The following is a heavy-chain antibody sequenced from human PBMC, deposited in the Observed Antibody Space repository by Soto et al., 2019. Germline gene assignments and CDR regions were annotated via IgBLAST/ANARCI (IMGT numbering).Heavy chain of an antibody. CDR2: IAVGSGYT. Sequence: ASVKVSCKASGFTFTSSAFQWVRQARGQRLEWIGWIAVGSGYTNYAQSFQDRVTLTRDMSTATTYMELSRLTSEDTAIYYCAADATAWQQMVPSDYWGQGTLVTVSS. CDR1: GFTFTSSA. V-gene: IGHV1-58*01. J-gene: IGHJ4*02. CDR3: AADATAWQQMVPSDY. D-gene: IGHD2-8*01.